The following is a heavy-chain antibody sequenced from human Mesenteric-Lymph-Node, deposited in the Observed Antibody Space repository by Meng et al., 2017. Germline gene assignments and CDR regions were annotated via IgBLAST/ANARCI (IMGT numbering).Heavy chain of an antibody. CDR2: ISTIERIV. CDR3: ARGANGRPGYPMFQN. D-gene: IGHD2-8*01. J-gene: IGHJ1*01. V-gene: IGHV3-48*04. CDR1: GFTFSSYS. Sequence: GESLKISCAASGFTFSSYSMNWIRQAPGKGLEWLAYISTIERIVYYADSVKGRFTISRDNANNSLYLHMKSLRAEDTAVYYCARGANGRPGYPMFQNWGQGTLVTVSS.